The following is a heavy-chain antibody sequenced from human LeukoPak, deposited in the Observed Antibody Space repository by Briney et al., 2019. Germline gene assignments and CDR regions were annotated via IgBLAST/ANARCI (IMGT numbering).Heavy chain of an antibody. CDR3: ARDRVPGIAPYYYYGMDV. V-gene: IGHV1-18*01. D-gene: IGHD1-14*01. J-gene: IGHJ6*02. Sequence: GASVKVSCKASGYTFTSYGISWVRQAPGQGLEWKGWISAYNGNTNYAQKLQGRVTMTTDTSTSTAYMELRSLRSDDTAVYYCARDRVPGIAPYYYYGMDVWGQGTTVTVSS. CDR2: ISAYNGNT. CDR1: GYTFTSYG.